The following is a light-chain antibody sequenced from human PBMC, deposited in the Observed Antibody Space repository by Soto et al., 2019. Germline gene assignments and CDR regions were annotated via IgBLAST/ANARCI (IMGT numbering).Light chain of an antibody. V-gene: IGLV4-69*01. Sequence: QPVLTQSPSASASLGASVKLTCTLSSGHRSYAIAWHQQQPEKGPRYLMKLNSDGSHTKGDGIPDRFSGSSSGAERYLTISSIQSEDEADYYCQTWGTDIKGVFGGGTKLTVL. CDR1: SGHRSYA. CDR2: LNSDGSH. CDR3: QTWGTDIKGV. J-gene: IGLJ2*01.